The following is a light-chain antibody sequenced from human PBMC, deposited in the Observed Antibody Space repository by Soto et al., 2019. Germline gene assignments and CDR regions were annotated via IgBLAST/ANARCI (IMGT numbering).Light chain of an antibody. CDR1: QSVSNY. CDR3: QQRSNWPPIT. V-gene: IGKV3-11*01. CDR2: GAS. Sequence: EIVLTQSPATLSLSPGERATLSCRASQSVSNYLAWYRQKPGQAPRLLIDGASSRATGIPARFSGSGSGTDFTLTISSLEPEDFAVYYCQQRSNWPPITFGQGTRLEIK. J-gene: IGKJ5*01.